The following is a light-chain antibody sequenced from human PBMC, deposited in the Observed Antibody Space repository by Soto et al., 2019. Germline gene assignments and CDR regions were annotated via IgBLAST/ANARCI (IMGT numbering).Light chain of an antibody. Sequence: QSVLTQPRSVSASPGQSVAISCTGTSSDVGGYNYVSWYQQHPGKAPKLMIYDVTKRPSGVPDRFSGSKSGNTASLTISGLQAEDEAVYYCCSYAGSYTLVFGGGTKLTVL. CDR3: CSYAGSYTLV. CDR1: SSDVGGYNY. CDR2: DVT. J-gene: IGLJ2*01. V-gene: IGLV2-11*01.